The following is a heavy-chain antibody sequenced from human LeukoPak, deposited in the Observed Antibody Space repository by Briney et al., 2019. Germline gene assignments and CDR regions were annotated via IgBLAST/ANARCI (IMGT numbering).Heavy chain of an antibody. V-gene: IGHV4-61*02. D-gene: IGHD6-19*01. Sequence: SETLSLTCTVSGGSISSGSYYWSWIRQPAGKGLEWIGRIYTSGSTNYNPSLKSRVTISVDTSKNQFSLKLSSVTAADAAVYYCARGQWLVLRYYYMDVWGKGTTVTVSS. J-gene: IGHJ6*03. CDR3: ARGQWLVLRYYYMDV. CDR2: IYTSGST. CDR1: GGSISSGSYY.